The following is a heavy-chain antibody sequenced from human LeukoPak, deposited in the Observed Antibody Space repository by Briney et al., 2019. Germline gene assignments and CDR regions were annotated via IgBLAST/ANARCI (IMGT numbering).Heavy chain of an antibody. CDR1: GLTVSNNY. V-gene: IGHV3-53*01. Sequence: GGSLRLSCAASGLTVSNNYMSWVRQAPGKGLEWVSVFYSGAGTNYADSVRGRFTISRDNSKNTLYPQMNSLRAEDTAVYYCARHTSGEAFDIWGQGTMVTVSS. CDR3: ARHTSGEAFDI. J-gene: IGHJ3*02. D-gene: IGHD7-27*01. CDR2: FYSGAGT.